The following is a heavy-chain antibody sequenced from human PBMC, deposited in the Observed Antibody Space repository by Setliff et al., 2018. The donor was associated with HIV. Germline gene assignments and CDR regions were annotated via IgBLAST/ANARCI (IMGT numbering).Heavy chain of an antibody. J-gene: IGHJ5*02. Sequence: KPSETLSLTCAVSSASISNHHWSWIRQTPGKGLEWIGSIYTSGTTNYNPSLEGRITTSVDLSKNHFSLNLHSVTAADTAVYYCAIGDEYPGVFQSWGQGKVVTVSS. CDR3: AIGDEYPGVFQS. V-gene: IGHV4-4*09. D-gene: IGHD2-2*01. CDR1: SASISNHH. CDR2: IYTSGTT.